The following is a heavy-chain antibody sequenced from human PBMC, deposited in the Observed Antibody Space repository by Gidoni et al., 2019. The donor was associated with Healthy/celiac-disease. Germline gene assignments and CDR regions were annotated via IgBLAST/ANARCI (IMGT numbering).Heavy chain of an antibody. CDR1: GGSFSGYS. V-gene: IGHV4-34*01. CDR3: ARRGVDYGGNSAYWYFDL. Sequence: QVQLQQWGAGLLKPSETLSPICAVYGGSFSGYSWSWIRQPPGKGLEWIGEINHSGSTNYNPSLKSRVTISVDTSKNQFSLKLSSVTAADTAVYYCARRGVDYGGNSAYWYFDLWGRGTLVTVSS. CDR2: INHSGST. J-gene: IGHJ2*01. D-gene: IGHD4-17*01.